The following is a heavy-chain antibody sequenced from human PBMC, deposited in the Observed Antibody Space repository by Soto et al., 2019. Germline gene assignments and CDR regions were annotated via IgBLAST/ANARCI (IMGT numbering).Heavy chain of an antibody. D-gene: IGHD2-15*01. V-gene: IGHV3-23*01. CDR3: ANLHHRSGGSCHLSGDAFDI. Sequence: GGSLSLSCAAAGFTFSSYAMSWVRQAPGKGLEWVSAISGSGGSTYYADSVKGRFTISRDNSKNTLYLQMNSLRAEDTAVYYCANLHHRSGGSCHLSGDAFDIWGQGTMVTVSS. J-gene: IGHJ3*02. CDR1: GFTFSSYA. CDR2: ISGSGGST.